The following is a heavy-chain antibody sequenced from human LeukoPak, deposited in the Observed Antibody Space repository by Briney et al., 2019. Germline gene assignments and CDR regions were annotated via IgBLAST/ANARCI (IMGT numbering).Heavy chain of an antibody. J-gene: IGHJ5*02. CDR2: ISAYNGNT. V-gene: IGHV1-18*01. CDR3: ARDVAFYGSSWHNWFDP. D-gene: IGHD6-13*01. CDR1: GYTFTSYG. Sequence: ASVKVSCKASGYTFTSYGISWVRQAPGQGLEWMGRISAYNGNTNYAQKLQGRVTMTTDASTNTVYMELRSLGSDDTAVYYCARDVAFYGSSWHNWFDPWGQGTLVTVSS.